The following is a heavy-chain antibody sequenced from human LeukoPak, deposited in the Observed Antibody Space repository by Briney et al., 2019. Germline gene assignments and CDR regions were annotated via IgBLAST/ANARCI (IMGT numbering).Heavy chain of an antibody. J-gene: IGHJ4*02. CDR1: GGTFSSYA. D-gene: IGHD4-11*01. CDR3: ARESPVTAPLDY. Sequence: GASVKVSCKASGGTFSSYAISWVRQAPGQGLEWMGWISAYNGNTNYAQKLQGRVTMTTDTSTSTAYMELRSLRSDDTAVYYCARESPVTAPLDYWGQGTLVTVSS. CDR2: ISAYNGNT. V-gene: IGHV1-18*01.